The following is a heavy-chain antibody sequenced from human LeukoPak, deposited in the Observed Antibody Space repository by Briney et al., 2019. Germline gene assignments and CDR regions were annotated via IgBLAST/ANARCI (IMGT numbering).Heavy chain of an antibody. J-gene: IGHJ4*02. D-gene: IGHD2-2*01. CDR3: ARDLCSSTSCYFDY. CDR2: ISSSSSYI. CDR1: EFTFSSYS. Sequence: GGSLRLSCAASEFTFSSYSMNWVRQAPGKGLEWVSSISSSSSYIYYADSVKGRFTISRDNAKNSLYLQMNSLRAEDTAVYYCARDLCSSTSCYFDYWGQGTLVTVSS. V-gene: IGHV3-21*01.